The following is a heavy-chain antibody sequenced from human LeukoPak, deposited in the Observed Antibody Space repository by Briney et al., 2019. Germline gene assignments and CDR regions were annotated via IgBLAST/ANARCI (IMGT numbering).Heavy chain of an antibody. D-gene: IGHD3-10*01. CDR1: GFTVSSNY. J-gene: IGHJ6*02. V-gene: IGHV3-53*01. CDR2: IYSGGST. Sequence: GGSLRLSCAACGFTVSSNYMSWVRQAPGKGLEWVSVIYSGGSTYYADSVKGRFTVSRDNSKNTLYLQMNSLRAEDTAVYYSARDRDYYYGMDVWGQGTTVTVSS. CDR3: ARDRDYYYGMDV.